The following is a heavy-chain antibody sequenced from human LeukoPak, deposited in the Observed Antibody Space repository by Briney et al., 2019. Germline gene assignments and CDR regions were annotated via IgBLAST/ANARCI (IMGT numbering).Heavy chain of an antibody. CDR2: IYYSGST. V-gene: IGHV4-59*01. Sequence: SETLSLTCTVSGGSISSYYWSWIRQLPGKGLEWIGYIYYSGSTNYNPSLKSRVTISVDTSKNQFSLKLSSVTAADTAVYYCARNAPLLWFGELLNYFDYWGQGTLVTVSS. D-gene: IGHD3-10*01. J-gene: IGHJ4*02. CDR1: GGSISSYY. CDR3: ARNAPLLWFGELLNYFDY.